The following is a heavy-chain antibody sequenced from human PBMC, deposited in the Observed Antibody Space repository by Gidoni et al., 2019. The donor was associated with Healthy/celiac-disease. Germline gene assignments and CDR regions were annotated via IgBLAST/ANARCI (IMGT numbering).Heavy chain of an antibody. CDR1: GGHFSSYA. Sequence: QVQLVQSGAEVKEPGSSVKVSCKASGGHFSSYALSWVRQAPGQGLEWMGGIIPIFGTANYAQKFQGRVTITADESTSTAYMELSSLRSEDTAVYYCALSTEVRGGTNYYYYYGMDVWGQGTTVTVSS. CDR2: IIPIFGTA. J-gene: IGHJ6*02. V-gene: IGHV1-69*01. CDR3: ALSTEVRGGTNYYYYYGMDV. D-gene: IGHD3-10*01.